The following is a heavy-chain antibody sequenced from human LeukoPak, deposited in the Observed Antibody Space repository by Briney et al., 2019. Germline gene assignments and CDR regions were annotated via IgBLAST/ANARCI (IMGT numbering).Heavy chain of an antibody. V-gene: IGHV1-2*02. D-gene: IGHD5-24*01. CDR1: GYXFTDYF. CDR2: INPNSGDT. CDR3: ARDPRDGYNCPFDY. J-gene: IGHJ4*02. Sequence: ASVKVSCRASGYXFTDYFMHWVRQAPGQGLQWMGWINPNSGDTNYAQSFQGRVTMTRDTSISTAYMELSRLTSDDTVVYYCARDPRDGYNCPFDYWGQGTLVTVSS.